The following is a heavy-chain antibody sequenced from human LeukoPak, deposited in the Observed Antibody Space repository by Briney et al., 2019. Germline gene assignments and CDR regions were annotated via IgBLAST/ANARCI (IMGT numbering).Heavy chain of an antibody. CDR1: GGSISSYY. D-gene: IGHD6-13*01. J-gene: IGHJ3*02. V-gene: IGHV3-21*01. CDR2: ISSSSSYI. Sequence: PSETLSLTCTVSGGSISSYYWSWIRQPPGKGLEWVSSISSSSSYIYYADSVKGRFTISRDNAKNSLYLQMNSLRAEDTAVYYCARVTAAYAFDIWGQGTMVTVSS. CDR3: ARVTAAYAFDI.